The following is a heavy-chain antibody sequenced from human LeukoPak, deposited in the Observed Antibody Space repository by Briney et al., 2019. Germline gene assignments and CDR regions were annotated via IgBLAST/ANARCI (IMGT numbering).Heavy chain of an antibody. V-gene: IGHV3-30*02. D-gene: IGHD3-22*01. J-gene: IGHJ4*02. CDR3: AKYYREGSGASPLDY. CDR1: GFSFSNYG. CDR2: VRYDGTNT. Sequence: GGSLRLSCITSGFSFSNYGMHWVRQAPGKGPEWVAFVRYDGTNTYYTDSVRGRFTISRDNSKNTLYLQMNSLRVEDTALYYCAKYYREGSGASPLDYWGQGTLVTVSS.